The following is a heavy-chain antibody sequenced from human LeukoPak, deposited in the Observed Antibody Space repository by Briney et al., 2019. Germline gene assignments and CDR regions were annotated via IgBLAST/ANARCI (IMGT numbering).Heavy chain of an antibody. D-gene: IGHD3-10*01. J-gene: IGHJ4*02. CDR1: GFTCISYA. V-gene: IGHV3-23*01. CDR2: ISGSGGST. CDR3: AKDQGPLLWFGEFTETDY. Sequence: GGSLRLSCAASGFTCISYAMSWVRQAPGKGLEWVSAISGSGGSTYYADSVKGRFTISRDNSKNTLYLQMNSLRAEDTAVYYCAKDQGPLLWFGEFTETDYWGQGTLVTVSS.